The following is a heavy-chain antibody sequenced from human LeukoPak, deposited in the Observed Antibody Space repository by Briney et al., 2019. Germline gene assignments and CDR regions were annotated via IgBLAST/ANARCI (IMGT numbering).Heavy chain of an antibody. D-gene: IGHD6-19*01. CDR1: GFTFDDYA. V-gene: IGHV3-9*01. Sequence: GRSLRLSCAASGFTFDDYAMHWVRQAPGKGLEWVSGISWNSGSIGYADSVKGRFTISRDNAKNSLYLQMNSLRAEDTALYYCAKDYRGSGSGWMGGFDYWGQGTLVTVSS. CDR2: ISWNSGSI. J-gene: IGHJ4*02. CDR3: AKDYRGSGSGWMGGFDY.